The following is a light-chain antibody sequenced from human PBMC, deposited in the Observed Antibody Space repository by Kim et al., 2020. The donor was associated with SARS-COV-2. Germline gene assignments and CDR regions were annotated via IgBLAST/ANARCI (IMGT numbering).Light chain of an antibody. CDR2: YDS. Sequence: APGKTARITGGGNNIGSKSGDWYQQKPGQAPVLVIYYDSDRPSGIPERFSGSNAGNTATLTISRVGAGDEADYYCQVWDSSSAHVVFGGGTQLTV. J-gene: IGLJ2*01. CDR1: NIGSKS. CDR3: QVWDSSSAHVV. V-gene: IGLV3-21*04.